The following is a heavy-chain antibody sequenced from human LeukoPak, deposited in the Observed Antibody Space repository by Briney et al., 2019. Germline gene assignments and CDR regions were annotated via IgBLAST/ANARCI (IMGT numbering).Heavy chain of an antibody. V-gene: IGHV1-69*01. D-gene: IGHD6-13*01. CDR1: GGTFSSYA. CDR3: ARDKPPAIAALYYYYYMDV. J-gene: IGHJ6*03. CDR2: IIPIFGTA. Sequence: SVKVSCKASGGTFSSYAISWVRQAPGQGLEWMGGIIPIFGTANYAQKFQGRVTITADESTSTAYMELSSLRSEDTAVYYCARDKPPAIAALYYYYYMDVWGKGTTVTVSS.